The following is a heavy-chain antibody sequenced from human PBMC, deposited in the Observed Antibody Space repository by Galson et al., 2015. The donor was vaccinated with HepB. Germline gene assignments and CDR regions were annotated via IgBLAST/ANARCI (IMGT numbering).Heavy chain of an antibody. CDR1: GFTFSSYA. CDR2: ISYDGSNK. D-gene: IGHD3-10*01. Sequence: SLRLSCAASGFTFSSYAMHWVRQAPGKGLEWVAVISYDGSNKYYADSVKGRFTISRDNSKNTLYLQMNSLRAEDTAVYYCARGLGELSYYFDYWGQGTLVTVSS. J-gene: IGHJ4*02. CDR3: ARGLGELSYYFDY. V-gene: IGHV3-30*04.